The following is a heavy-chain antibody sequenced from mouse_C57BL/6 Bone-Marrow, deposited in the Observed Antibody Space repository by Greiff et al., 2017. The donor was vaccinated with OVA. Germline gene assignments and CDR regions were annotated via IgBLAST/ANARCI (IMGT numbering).Heavy chain of an antibody. CDR1: GFSLTSYG. Sequence: QVQLQQSGPGLVQPSQSLSITCTVSGFSLTSYGVHWVRQSPGKGLEWLGVIWSGGSTDYNAAFISRLSISKDNSKSQVFFKMNSLRADDTAIYYCARILSWFAYWGQGTLVTVSA. V-gene: IGHV2-2*01. CDR2: IWSGGST. CDR3: ARILSWFAY. J-gene: IGHJ3*01.